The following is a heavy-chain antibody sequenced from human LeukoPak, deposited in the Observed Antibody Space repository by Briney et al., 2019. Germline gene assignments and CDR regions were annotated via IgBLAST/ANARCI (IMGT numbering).Heavy chain of an antibody. D-gene: IGHD3-16*01. CDR3: VRDAFGAHFDY. CDR2: LTRGGDIDI. CDR1: GFSLSAYT. Sequence: GGSLRLSCTASGFSLSAYTMNWVRQAPGKGLEWVSTLTRGGDIDIHYADSVKGRFTISRDNSKNSLYLQMNSLRADDTAVYYCVRDAFGAHFDYWGQGTLVTVSS. J-gene: IGHJ4*02. V-gene: IGHV3-21*06.